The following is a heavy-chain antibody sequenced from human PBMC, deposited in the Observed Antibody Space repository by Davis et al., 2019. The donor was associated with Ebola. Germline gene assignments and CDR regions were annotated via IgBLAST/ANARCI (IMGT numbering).Heavy chain of an antibody. J-gene: IGHJ4*02. V-gene: IGHV1-69*13. CDR1: GGTFSGYT. CDR2: VIPVFGTT. CDR3: ARDRYSDGSGYFFEQSH. Sequence: SVKVSCKASGGTFSGYTITWVRQAPGQGLEWMGWVIPVFGTTNYAQKFQGRVTLTADESTSTAYMELSSLRSEDTAVYYCARDRYSDGSGYFFEQSHWGQGTLVTVSS. D-gene: IGHD3-22*01.